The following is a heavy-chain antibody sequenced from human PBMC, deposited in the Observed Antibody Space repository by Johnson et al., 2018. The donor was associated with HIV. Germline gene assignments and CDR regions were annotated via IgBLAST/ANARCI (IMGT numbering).Heavy chain of an antibody. CDR2: ISGSGAST. V-gene: IGHV3-23*04. J-gene: IGHJ3*02. Sequence: VQLVESGGGLVQPGGSLRLSCAASGFTFDDYGMSWVRQAPGKGLEWVSGISGSGASTYYADSLKGRCTISRDNSKNTLYLQMNRLRAEDTALYYCAKDIYGYDAFDIWGQGTMVTVSS. CDR3: AKDIYGYDAFDI. CDR1: GFTFDDYG. D-gene: IGHD5-24*01.